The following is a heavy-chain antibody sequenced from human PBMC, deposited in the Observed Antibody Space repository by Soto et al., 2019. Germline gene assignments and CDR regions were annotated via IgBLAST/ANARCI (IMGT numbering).Heavy chain of an antibody. CDR3: ARELGYCSGGNCYMDGAFDF. CDR1: GSTFSSYA. D-gene: IGHD2-15*01. Sequence: GGSLRLSCAASGSTFSSYAMSWVRQAPGKGLEWVSVISGSGDSTYYADAVKGRFTISRDNSKNTLYVQMNSLRAEDTAEYYCARELGYCSGGNCYMDGAFDFWGEGTMVTVSS. CDR2: ISGSGDST. V-gene: IGHV3-23*01. J-gene: IGHJ3*01.